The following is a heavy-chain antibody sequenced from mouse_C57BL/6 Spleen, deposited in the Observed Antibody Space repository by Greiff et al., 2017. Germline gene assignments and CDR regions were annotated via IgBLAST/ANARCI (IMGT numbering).Heavy chain of an antibody. Sequence: VQLQQSGPELVKPGASVKISCKASGYSFTGYYMNWVKQSPEKSLEWIGEINPSTGGTTYNQKFKAKATLTVDKSSSTAYMQLKSLTSEDAAVYYCARWDVQATGYWGQGTTLTVSS. CDR1: GYSFTGYY. J-gene: IGHJ2*01. D-gene: IGHD3-2*02. CDR2: INPSTGGT. CDR3: ARWDVQATGY. V-gene: IGHV1-42*01.